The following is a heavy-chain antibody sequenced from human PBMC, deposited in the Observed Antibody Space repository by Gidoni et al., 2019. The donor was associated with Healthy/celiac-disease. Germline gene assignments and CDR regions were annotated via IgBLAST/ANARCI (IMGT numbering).Heavy chain of an antibody. CDR2: ISGSGGST. V-gene: IGHV3-23*01. J-gene: IGHJ4*02. D-gene: IGHD3-22*01. CDR1: GFPFSSYA. CDR3: AKPTSYYYDSSGYYSDY. Sequence: EVQLLESGGGLVQPGGSLRLSCAASGFPFSSYAMSWVRQAPGKGLEWVSAISGSGGSTYYADSVKGRFTISRDNSKNTLYLQMNSLRAEDTAVYYCAKPTSYYYDSSGYYSDYWGQGTLVTVSS.